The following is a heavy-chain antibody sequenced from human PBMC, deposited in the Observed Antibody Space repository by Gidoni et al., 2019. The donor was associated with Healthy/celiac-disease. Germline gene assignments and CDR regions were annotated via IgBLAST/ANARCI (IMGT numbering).Heavy chain of an antibody. V-gene: IGHV4-34*01. CDR3: ARGPQSGTYYNIVYYYYGMDV. D-gene: IGHD3-10*01. CDR1: GGSFSGYY. Sequence: QVQLQQWGAGLLKSSETLSLTCAVYGGSFSGYYWSWIRQPPGKGLEWIGEINHSGNTNYNPSLKSRVTISVDTSKNQFSLKLSSVTAADTAVYYCARGPQSGTYYNIVYYYYGMDVWGQGTTVTVSS. J-gene: IGHJ6*02. CDR2: INHSGNT.